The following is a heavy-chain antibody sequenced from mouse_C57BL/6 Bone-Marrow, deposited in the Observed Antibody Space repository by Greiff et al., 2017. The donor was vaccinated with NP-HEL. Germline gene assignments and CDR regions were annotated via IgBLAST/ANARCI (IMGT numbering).Heavy chain of an antibody. CDR2: INPSSGYT. CDR1: GYTFTSYW. J-gene: IGHJ3*01. D-gene: IGHD2-4*01. CDR3: ARGAIGDYDAGAWFAY. V-gene: IGHV1-7*01. Sequence: VQLQQSGAELAKPGASVKLSCKASGYTFTSYWMHWVNQRPGQGLEWIGYINPSSGYTKYNQKFKDKAPLTADKSSSTAYMQLSSLTYEDSAVYYCARGAIGDYDAGAWFAYWGQGTLVTVSA.